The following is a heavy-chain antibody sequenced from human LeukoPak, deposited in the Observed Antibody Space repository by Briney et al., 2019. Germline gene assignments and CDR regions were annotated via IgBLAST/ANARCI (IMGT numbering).Heavy chain of an antibody. Sequence: GGSLRLSCAASGXTVSSYSMNWVRQAPGKGLEWVSYIRSGSSDIYYADSLKGRFTVSRDNARNSLYLQMNSLRAEDTAVYYCARAVIVDAFDIWGQGTTVTVSS. D-gene: IGHD3-22*01. CDR1: GXTVSSYS. CDR3: ARAVIVDAFDI. CDR2: IRSGSSDI. V-gene: IGHV3-21*01. J-gene: IGHJ3*02.